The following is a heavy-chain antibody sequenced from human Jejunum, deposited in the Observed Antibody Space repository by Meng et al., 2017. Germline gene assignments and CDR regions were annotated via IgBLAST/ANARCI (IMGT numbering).Heavy chain of an antibody. V-gene: IGHV3-23*01. Sequence: GGSLRLSCAASGFTFSAYSMSWVRQAPGKGLEWVSSMTQSTSTTYYAESVKGRFTISRDNSKNTLYLQMNSLRAEDTAMYYCAKDRKPDGLWPIDYWGQGTRVTVSS. D-gene: IGHD4-17*01. CDR3: AKDRKPDGLWPIDY. CDR1: GFTFSAYS. CDR2: MTQSTSTT. J-gene: IGHJ4*02.